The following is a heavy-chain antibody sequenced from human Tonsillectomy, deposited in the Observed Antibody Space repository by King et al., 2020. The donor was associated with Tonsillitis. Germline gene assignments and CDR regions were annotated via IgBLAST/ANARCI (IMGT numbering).Heavy chain of an antibody. V-gene: IGHV3-30-3*01. CDR2: ISYDGSNK. Sequence: VQLVESGGGMVQPGRSLRLSCAASGFTFSSYAMHWVRQAPGKGLEWVAVISYDGSNKYYADSVKGRFTISRDNSKNTLYLQMNSLRAEDTAVYYCARGRNDYDYVWGSYRTRGYFDYWGQGTLVTVSS. CDR3: ARGRNDYDYVWGSYRTRGYFDY. D-gene: IGHD3-16*02. CDR1: GFTFSSYA. J-gene: IGHJ4*02.